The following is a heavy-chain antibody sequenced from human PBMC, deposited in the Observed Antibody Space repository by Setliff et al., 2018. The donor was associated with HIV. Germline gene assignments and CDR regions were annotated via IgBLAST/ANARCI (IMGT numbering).Heavy chain of an antibody. V-gene: IGHV3-48*03. CDR3: ARGSCSGCYLSDY. Sequence: GGSLRLSCAASGFTFSSYEMNWVRQAPGKGLELVSYINTSGRTKYYADSVKGRVTITRDTSANTAYMELSSLRSEDTAVYYCARGSCSGCYLSDYWGLGTLVTVSS. CDR1: GFTFSSYE. CDR2: INTSGRTK. J-gene: IGHJ4*02. D-gene: IGHD6-19*01.